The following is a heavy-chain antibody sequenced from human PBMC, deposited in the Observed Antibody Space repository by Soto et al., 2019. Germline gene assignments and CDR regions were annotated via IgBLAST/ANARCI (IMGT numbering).Heavy chain of an antibody. Sequence: PGESLKISCQGSGYTFTTYWVGWVRQRPGKGLDWMGNIYPGDSDARYSPSFAGQVTISVDKSITTAYLHWSSLEASDSAVYYCARQGDMAATPADAFDIWGQGTLVTVSS. V-gene: IGHV5-51*01. CDR2: IYPGDSDA. D-gene: IGHD6-19*01. CDR3: ARQGDMAATPADAFDI. J-gene: IGHJ3*02. CDR1: GYTFTTYW.